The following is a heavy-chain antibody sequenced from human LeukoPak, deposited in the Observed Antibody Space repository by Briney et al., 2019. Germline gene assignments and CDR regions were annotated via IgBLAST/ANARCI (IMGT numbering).Heavy chain of an antibody. D-gene: IGHD3-3*01. Sequence: PSETLSLTCTVSGGSISSYYWSWIRQPAGKGLEWIGRIYTSGSTNYNPSLKSRVTMSVDTSKNQFSLKLSSVTAADTAVYYCARSPVLRFLEWPYFDYWGQGTLVTVSS. CDR2: IYTSGST. CDR3: ARSPVLRFLEWPYFDY. CDR1: GGSISSYY. J-gene: IGHJ4*02. V-gene: IGHV4-4*07.